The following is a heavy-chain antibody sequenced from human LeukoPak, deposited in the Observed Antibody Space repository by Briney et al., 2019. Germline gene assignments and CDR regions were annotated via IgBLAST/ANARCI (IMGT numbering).Heavy chain of an antibody. CDR3: ARHSRYGLYYFDY. V-gene: IGHV4-39*01. Sequence: SETLSLACTVSGGSISSSSYYWGWIRQPPGKGLEWIVSLFYSGSTYYDPSLKSRVTISVDTSKNQFSLKVTSVTAADTAVYYCARHSRYGLYYFDYWGQGTLVTVSS. D-gene: IGHD5-18*01. CDR1: GGSISSSSYY. J-gene: IGHJ4*02. CDR2: LFYSGST.